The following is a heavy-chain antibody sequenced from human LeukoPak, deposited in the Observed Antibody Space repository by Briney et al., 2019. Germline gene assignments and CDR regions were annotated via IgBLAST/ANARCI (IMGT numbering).Heavy chain of an antibody. J-gene: IGHJ4*02. CDR2: ISYDGSNK. D-gene: IGHD3-10*01. CDR3: ARDSTDYYGSGMFDY. V-gene: IGHV3-30-3*01. CDR1: GFTFSSYA. Sequence: TGGSLRLSCAASGFTFSSYAMHWVRQAPGKGLEWVAVISYDGSNKYYADSVKGRFTISRDSSKNTLYLQMNSLRAEDTAVYYCARDSTDYYGSGMFDYWGQGTLVTVSS.